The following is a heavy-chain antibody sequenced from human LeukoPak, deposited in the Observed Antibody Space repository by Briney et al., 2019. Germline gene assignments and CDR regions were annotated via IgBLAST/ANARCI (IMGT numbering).Heavy chain of an antibody. D-gene: IGHD6-13*01. CDR1: GYTFTSYY. CDR3: ARGAAAAHGRDWFDP. Sequence: ASVKVSCKASGYTFTSYYMHWVRQAPGQGLEWMGIINPSGGSTSYAQKFQGRVTMTRDTSTSTVYMELSSLRSEDTAVYYCARGAAAAHGRDWFDPWGQGTLVTVSS. J-gene: IGHJ5*02. CDR2: INPSGGST. V-gene: IGHV1-46*01.